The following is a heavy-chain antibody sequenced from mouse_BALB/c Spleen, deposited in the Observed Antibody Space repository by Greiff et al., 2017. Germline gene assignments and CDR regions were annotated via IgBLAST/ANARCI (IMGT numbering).Heavy chain of an antibody. J-gene: IGHJ3*01. Sequence: QVQLKESGAELMKPGASVKISCKATGYTFSSYWIEWVKQRPGHGLEWIGEILPGSGSTNYNEKFKGKATFTADTSSNTAYMQLSSLTSEDSAVYYCARGGLRRSFAYWGQGTLVTVSA. V-gene: IGHV1-9*01. D-gene: IGHD2-4*01. CDR3: ARGGLRRSFAY. CDR2: ILPGSGST. CDR1: GYTFSSYW.